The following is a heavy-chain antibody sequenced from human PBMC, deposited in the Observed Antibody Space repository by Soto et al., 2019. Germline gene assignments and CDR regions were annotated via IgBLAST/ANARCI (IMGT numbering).Heavy chain of an antibody. CDR2: IRYSEST. V-gene: IGHV4-31*03. CDR1: GDSISSLGYY. CDR3: TRGAWGYAFDV. Sequence: SETLSLTCTVAGDSISSLGYYWTWVRQRPGKGLEWIGYIRYSESTYYNPSLKSRVIVSIDTSKNQFSLRLSSVTAADTAVYYCTRGAWGYAFDVWGQGTMVTVSS. J-gene: IGHJ3*01. D-gene: IGHD3-16*01.